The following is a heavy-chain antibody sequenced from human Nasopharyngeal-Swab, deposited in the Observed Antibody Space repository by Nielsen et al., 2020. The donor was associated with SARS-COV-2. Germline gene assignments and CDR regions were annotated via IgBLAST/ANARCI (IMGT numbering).Heavy chain of an antibody. CDR2: TYYRSKWYN. CDR3: AREGRYCSGGSCKEYYYYYMDV. CDR1: GDSVSSNSAA. D-gene: IGHD2-15*01. Sequence: SQTLPLTCAISGDSVSSNSAAWNWIRQSPSRGLEWLGRTYYRSKWYNDYAVSVKSRITINPDTSKNQFSLQLNSVTPEDTAVYYCAREGRYCSGGSCKEYYYYYMDVWGKGTTVTVSS. V-gene: IGHV6-1*01. J-gene: IGHJ6*03.